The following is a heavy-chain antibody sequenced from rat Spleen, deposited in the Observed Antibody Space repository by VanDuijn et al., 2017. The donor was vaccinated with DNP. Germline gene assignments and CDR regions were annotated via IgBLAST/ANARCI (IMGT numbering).Heavy chain of an antibody. Sequence: EVQLVESGGGLVQPGRSLKVSCAASGFTFSAYYMAWVRQAPAKGLEWVAYIGSPAYAPYYGDSVKGRFTISRDNAKSTLYLQMNSLRSEDMATYYCVRWNSGHFDYWGQGVMVTVS. CDR1: GFTFSAYY. D-gene: IGHD4-3*01. V-gene: IGHV5-22*01. CDR2: IGSPAYAP. CDR3: VRWNSGHFDY. J-gene: IGHJ2*01.